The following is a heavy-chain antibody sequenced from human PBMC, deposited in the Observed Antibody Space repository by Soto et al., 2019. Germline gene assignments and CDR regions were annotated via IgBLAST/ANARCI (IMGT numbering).Heavy chain of an antibody. Sequence: GGSLRLSCAASGFTFSSYGMHWVRQAPGKGLEWVAVISYDGSNKYYADSVKGRFTISRDNSKNTLYLQMNSLRAKDTAVKYSGKIRRVGVRIRSNVFDTWGKGKRVTVS. CDR2: ISYDGSNK. D-gene: IGHD3-16*01. CDR3: GKIRRVGVRIRSNVFDT. J-gene: IGHJ3*02. V-gene: IGHV3-30*18. CDR1: GFTFSSYG.